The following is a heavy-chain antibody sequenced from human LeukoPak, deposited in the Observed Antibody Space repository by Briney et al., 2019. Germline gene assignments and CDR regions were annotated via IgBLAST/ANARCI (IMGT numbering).Heavy chain of an antibody. V-gene: IGHV5-51*01. CDR2: IYPGDSNT. D-gene: IGHD6-19*01. CDR3: ARYEGPYSSGWDRPPPENYFDY. J-gene: IGHJ4*02. CDR1: GYSFTSYW. Sequence: GESLKISCKGSGYSFTSYWIGWVRQMPGKGLEWMGIIYPGDSNTRYSPSFQGQVTISADKSLSTAYMQWNSLKASDTAMYYCARYEGPYSSGWDRPPPENYFDYWGQGTLVTVSS.